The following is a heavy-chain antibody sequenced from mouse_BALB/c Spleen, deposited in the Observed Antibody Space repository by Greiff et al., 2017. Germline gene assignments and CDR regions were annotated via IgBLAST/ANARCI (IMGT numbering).Heavy chain of an antibody. J-gene: IGHJ4*01. CDR1: GYTFTSYW. D-gene: IGHD2-14*01. V-gene: IGHV1-7*01. Sequence: VQLQQSGAELAKPGASVKMSCKASGYTFTSYWMHWVKQRPGQGLEWIGYINPSTGYTEYNQKFKDKATLTADKSSSTAYMQLSSLTSEDSAVYYCARGVRLAMDYWGQGTSVTVSS. CDR3: ARGVRLAMDY. CDR2: INPSTGYT.